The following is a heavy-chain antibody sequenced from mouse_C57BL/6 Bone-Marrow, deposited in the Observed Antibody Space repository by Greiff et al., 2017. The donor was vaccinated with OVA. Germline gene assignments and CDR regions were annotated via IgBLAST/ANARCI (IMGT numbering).Heavy chain of an antibody. D-gene: IGHD1-1*01. Sequence: EVKVEESGGGLVQPGGSLKLSCAASGIDFSRYWMSWVRRAPGKGLEWIGEINPDSSTINYAPSLKDKFIISRDNAKNTLYLQMSKVRSEDTALYDCARHYGSSFPWFAYWGQGTLVTVSA. J-gene: IGHJ3*01. CDR1: GIDFSRYW. V-gene: IGHV4-1*01. CDR3: ARHYGSSFPWFAY. CDR2: INPDSSTI.